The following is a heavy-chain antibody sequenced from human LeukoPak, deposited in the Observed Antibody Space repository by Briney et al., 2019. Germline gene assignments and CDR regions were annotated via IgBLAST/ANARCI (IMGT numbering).Heavy chain of an antibody. CDR1: GVTFSSFG. D-gene: IGHD1-7*01. Sequence: GGSLRLSCAASGVTFSSFGMHWVRHAPGKGLEWVSSISSSSSYIYYADSVKGRFTISRDNAKNSLYLQMNSLRAEDTAVYYCAREMREYNWNYVDAFDIWGQGTMVTVSS. CDR3: AREMREYNWNYVDAFDI. J-gene: IGHJ3*02. CDR2: ISSSSSYI. V-gene: IGHV3-21*01.